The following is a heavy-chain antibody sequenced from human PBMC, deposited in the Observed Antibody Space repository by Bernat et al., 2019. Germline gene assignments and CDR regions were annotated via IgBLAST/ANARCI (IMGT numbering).Heavy chain of an antibody. Sequence: GSSVKVSCKASGGTFSSYAISWVRQAPGQGLEWMGRIIPILGIANYAQKFQGRVTITADKSTSTAYMELSSLRSEDTAVYYCAVARDGYNGRYYFDYWGQGTLVTVSS. CDR2: IIPILGIA. D-gene: IGHD5-24*01. CDR1: GGTFSSYA. V-gene: IGHV1-69*04. CDR3: AVARDGYNGRYYFDY. J-gene: IGHJ4*02.